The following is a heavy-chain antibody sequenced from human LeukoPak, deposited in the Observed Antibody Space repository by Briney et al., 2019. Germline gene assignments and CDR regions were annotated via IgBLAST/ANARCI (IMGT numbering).Heavy chain of an antibody. CDR3: ARAVRGYSYGDDAFDI. D-gene: IGHD5-18*01. J-gene: IGHJ3*02. V-gene: IGHV4-59*01. Sequence: EASETLSLTCTVSGGSISSYYWSWIRQPPGKGLEWIGYIYYSGSINYNPSLKSRVTISVDTSKNQFSLKLSSVTAADTAVYYCARAVRGYSYGDDAFDIWGQGTMVTVSS. CDR2: IYYSGSI. CDR1: GGSISSYY.